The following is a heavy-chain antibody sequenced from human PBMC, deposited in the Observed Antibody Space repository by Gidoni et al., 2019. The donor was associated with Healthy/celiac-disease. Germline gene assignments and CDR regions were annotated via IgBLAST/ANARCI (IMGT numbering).Heavy chain of an antibody. CDR1: GGSFSGYY. D-gene: IGHD5-18*01. CDR2: INHSGST. CDR3: ARLPDGYGYSGGGY. J-gene: IGHJ4*02. V-gene: IGHV4-34*01. Sequence: QVQLQQWGAGLLQPSETLSLTCAVYGGSFSGYYWSWIRQPPGKGLEWIGEINHSGSTNYNPSRKSRVTISVDTSKNQFSLKLSSVTAADTAVYYCARLPDGYGYSGGGYWGQGTLVTVSS.